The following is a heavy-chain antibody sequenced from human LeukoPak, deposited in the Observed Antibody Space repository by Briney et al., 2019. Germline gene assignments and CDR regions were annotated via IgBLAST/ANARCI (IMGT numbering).Heavy chain of an antibody. CDR3: ARDLTIFGVVITPYYGMDV. Sequence: SGGSLRLSCAASGFTFSDYYMSWIRQAPGKGLEWVSYISSSGSTIYYADSVKGRFTISRDNAKNSLYLQMNSLRAEDTAVYYCARDLTIFGVVITPYYGMDVWGQGTTVTVSS. V-gene: IGHV3-11*01. J-gene: IGHJ6*02. CDR2: ISSSGSTI. CDR1: GFTFSDYY. D-gene: IGHD3-3*01.